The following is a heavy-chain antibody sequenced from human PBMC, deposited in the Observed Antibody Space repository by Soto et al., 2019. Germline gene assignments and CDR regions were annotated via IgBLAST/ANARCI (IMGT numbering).Heavy chain of an antibody. CDR3: ARDRLVVAARGTGYYGMDV. V-gene: IGHV3-21*01. J-gene: IGHJ6*02. CDR1: GFTFSSYS. D-gene: IGHD2-15*01. CDR2: ISSSSSYI. Sequence: EVQLVESGGGLVKPGGSLRLSCAASGFTFSSYSMNWVRQAPGKGLEWVSSISSSSSYIYYADSVKCRFTISRDNAKNSLYLQMNSLRAEDTAVYYCARDRLVVAARGTGYYGMDVWGQGTTVTVSS.